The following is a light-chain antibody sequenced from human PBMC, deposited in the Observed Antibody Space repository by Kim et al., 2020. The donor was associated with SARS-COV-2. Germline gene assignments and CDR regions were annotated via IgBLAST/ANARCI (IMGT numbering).Light chain of an antibody. CDR2: EDN. Sequence: GKTVTISCTRSSGSLASNYVQWYQQRPGSAPTPVIYEDNQRPSGVPYRFSGSIDSSSNSASLTISGLKTEDEADYYCQSYDSSNWVFGGGTQLTVL. V-gene: IGLV6-57*03. J-gene: IGLJ3*02. CDR1: SGSLASNY. CDR3: QSYDSSNWV.